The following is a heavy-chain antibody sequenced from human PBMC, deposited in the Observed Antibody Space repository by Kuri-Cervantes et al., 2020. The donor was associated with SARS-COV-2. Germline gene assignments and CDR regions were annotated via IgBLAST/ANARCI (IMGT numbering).Heavy chain of an antibody. CDR3: ARDNILYSGSGFDL. V-gene: IGHV4-59*01. J-gene: IGHJ4*02. D-gene: IGHD1-26*01. CDR1: GGSISSYY. Sequence: SETLSLTCTVSGGSISSYYWSWIRQPPGKGLEWIGYIYYSGSTNYNPSLKSRVTISVDTSKNQLSLKLNSVTAADTAVYYCARDNILYSGSGFDLWGQGTLVTVSS. CDR2: IYYSGST.